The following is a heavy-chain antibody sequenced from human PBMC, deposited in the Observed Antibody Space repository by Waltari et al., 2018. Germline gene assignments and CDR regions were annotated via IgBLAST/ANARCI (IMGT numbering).Heavy chain of an antibody. J-gene: IGHJ6*02. CDR3: ARETSHDYGDYVGQDYYYYGMDV. CDR1: GGSISSSNW. Sequence: QVQLQESGPGLVKPSGTLSLTCAVSGGSISSSNWWSWVRQPPGKGLEWIGEIYHRGSTNYNPSLKSRVTISVDKSKNQFSLKLSSVTAADTAVYYCARETSHDYGDYVGQDYYYYGMDVWGQGTTVTVSS. D-gene: IGHD4-17*01. CDR2: IYHRGST. V-gene: IGHV4-4*02.